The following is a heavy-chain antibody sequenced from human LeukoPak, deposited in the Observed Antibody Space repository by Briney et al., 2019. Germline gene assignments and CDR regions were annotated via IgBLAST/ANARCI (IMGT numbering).Heavy chain of an antibody. Sequence: GASVKVSCQASGGTFSSYAISWVRQAPGQGLEWMGWMNPNSGNTGYAQKFQGRVTMTRNTSISTAYMELSSLRSEDTAVYYCARAFAVVVAATGWWFDPWGQGTLVTVSS. J-gene: IGHJ5*02. CDR2: MNPNSGNT. V-gene: IGHV1-8*02. CDR3: ARAFAVVVAATGWWFDP. CDR1: GGTFSSYA. D-gene: IGHD2-15*01.